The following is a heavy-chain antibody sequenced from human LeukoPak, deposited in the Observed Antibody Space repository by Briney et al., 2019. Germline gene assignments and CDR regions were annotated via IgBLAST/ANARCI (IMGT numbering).Heavy chain of an antibody. J-gene: IGHJ6*02. CDR3: ARDSYYYDSSGYSYYYYGMDV. V-gene: IGHV4-30-4*01. CDR2: IYYSGST. Sequence: SETLSLTCTVSGGSISSGDYYWSWIRQPPGKGLEWIGYIYYSGSTYYNPSLKSRVTISVDTSKNQFSLKLSSVTAADTAVYYCARDSYYYDSSGYSYYYYGMDVWGQGTTVTASS. D-gene: IGHD3-22*01. CDR1: GGSISSGDYY.